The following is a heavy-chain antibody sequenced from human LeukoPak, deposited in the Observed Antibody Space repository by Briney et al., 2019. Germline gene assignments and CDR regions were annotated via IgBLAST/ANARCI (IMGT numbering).Heavy chain of an antibody. V-gene: IGHV1-2*02. Sequence: ASAKVSCKASGYTFTGYYMHWVRQAPGQGLEWMGWINPNSGGTNYAQKFQGRVTMTRDTSISTAYMELSRLRSDDTAVYYCARVSMVRSLGWFDPWGQGTLVTVSS. CDR2: INPNSGGT. CDR1: GYTFTGYY. D-gene: IGHD3-10*01. CDR3: ARVSMVRSLGWFDP. J-gene: IGHJ5*02.